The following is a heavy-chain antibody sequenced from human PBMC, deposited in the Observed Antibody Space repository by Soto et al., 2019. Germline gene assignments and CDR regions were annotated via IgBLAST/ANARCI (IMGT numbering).Heavy chain of an antibody. J-gene: IGHJ4*02. V-gene: IGHV4-30-4*01. CDR1: GGSITSDYSC. CDR3: ARGPSGDKVHY. Sequence: SSETLSLTCTVSGGSITSDYSCWSWIRQPPGEGLEWIGHIFDSGTTYTNPSLRSQVAISLDTSKNHFSLTLSSVTAADTAVYYCARGPSGDKVHYWGRGALVTVSS. D-gene: IGHD7-27*01. CDR2: IFDSGTT.